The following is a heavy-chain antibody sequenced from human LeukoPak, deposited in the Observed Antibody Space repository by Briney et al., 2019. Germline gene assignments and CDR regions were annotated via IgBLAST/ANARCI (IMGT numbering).Heavy chain of an antibody. Sequence: ASVKVSCKASGGTFSSYAISWVRQAPGQGLEWMGRIIPILGIANYAQKFQGRVTITADKSTSTAYMELSSLRSEDTAVYYCAREVSNYYDSSGTFGAFDIWGQGTMVTVSS. CDR1: GGTFSSYA. CDR2: IIPILGIA. V-gene: IGHV1-69*04. D-gene: IGHD3-22*01. J-gene: IGHJ3*02. CDR3: AREVSNYYDSSGTFGAFDI.